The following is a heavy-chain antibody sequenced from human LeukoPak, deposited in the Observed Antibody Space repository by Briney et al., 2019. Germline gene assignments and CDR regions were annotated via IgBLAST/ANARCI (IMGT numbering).Heavy chain of an antibody. V-gene: IGHV4-59*01. Sequence: SETLSLTCTVSGGSISNNYWSWFRQPPGKGLEWIGYIYYSWSTNYNPSLKSRVTISVDTSKSQFSLKLSSVTAADTAVYYCASHKGFWGQGTLVTVSS. J-gene: IGHJ4*02. CDR2: IYYSWST. CDR1: GGSISNNY. CDR3: ASHKGF.